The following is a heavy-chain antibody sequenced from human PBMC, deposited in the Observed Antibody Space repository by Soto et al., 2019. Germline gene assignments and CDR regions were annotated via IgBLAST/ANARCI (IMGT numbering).Heavy chain of an antibody. D-gene: IGHD3-22*01. V-gene: IGHV4-31*03. CDR2: IYYSGST. CDR1: GGSISSGGYY. J-gene: IGHJ4*02. CDR3: ARVSDDSRGRNSVDY. Sequence: SETLSLTCTVSGGSISSGGYYWSWIRQHPGKGLEWIGYIYYSGSTYYNPSLRSRVTISVDTSKNQFSLKLSSVTAADTAVYYCARVSDDSRGRNSVDYWGQGTLVTVSS.